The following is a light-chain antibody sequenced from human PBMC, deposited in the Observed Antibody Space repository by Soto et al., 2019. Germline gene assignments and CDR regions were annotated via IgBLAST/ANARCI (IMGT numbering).Light chain of an antibody. CDR2: RAS. J-gene: IGKJ1*01. V-gene: IGKV1-5*03. CDR1: QRISTW. Sequence: DIQMTQSPSTLSASVGDRVTITCRASQRISTWLAWYQQKPGIAPKLLIHRASNLEDGVPSRFSGSGSGTEFTLTLSSLQPDDSATYYCQQYNSFPVTFGQGTKVEIK. CDR3: QQYNSFPVT.